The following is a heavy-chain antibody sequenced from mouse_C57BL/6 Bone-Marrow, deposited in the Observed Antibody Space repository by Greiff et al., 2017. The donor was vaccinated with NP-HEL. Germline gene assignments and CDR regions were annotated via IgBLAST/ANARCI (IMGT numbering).Heavy chain of an antibody. CDR1: GYSIISGYY. D-gene: IGHD1-1*01. CDR3: ARGGGYSGSPFAY. V-gene: IGHV3-6*01. Sequence: EVQLVESGPGLVKPSQSLSLTCSVTGYSIISGYYWNWIRQFPGNKLEWMAYISYDGSNNYNPSLKNRISITRDISKNQFFLKLTSVTTEDTATYYFARGGGYSGSPFAYWGQGTLVTVSA. J-gene: IGHJ3*01. CDR2: ISYDGSN.